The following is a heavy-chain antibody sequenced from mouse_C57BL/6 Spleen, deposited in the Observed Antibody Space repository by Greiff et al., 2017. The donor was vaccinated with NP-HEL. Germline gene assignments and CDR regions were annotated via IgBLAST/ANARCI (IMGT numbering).Heavy chain of an antibody. J-gene: IGHJ4*01. D-gene: IGHD1-1*01. CDR1: GFTFSDYG. CDR3: APVVADYYAMDY. V-gene: IGHV5-17*01. CDR2: ISSGSSTI. Sequence: DVQLVESGGGLVKPGGSLKLSCAASGFTFSDYGMHWVRQAPEKGLEWVAYISSGSSTIYYADTVKGRFTISRDNAKNTLFLQMTSLRSEDTAMYYCAPVVADYYAMDYWGQGTSVTVSS.